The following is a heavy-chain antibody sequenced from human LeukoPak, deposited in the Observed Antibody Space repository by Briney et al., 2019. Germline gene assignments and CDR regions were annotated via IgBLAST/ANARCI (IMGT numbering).Heavy chain of an antibody. CDR1: GGSINSYY. Sequence: PSETLSLTCTVSGGSINSYYWSWIRQPPGKGLEWIGYILYSGSTNYNPSLKSRVTISVDTSKNQFSLKLSSVTAADTAVYYCARGGSSGYDPFDYWGQGTLVTVSS. J-gene: IGHJ4*02. CDR2: ILYSGST. D-gene: IGHD5-12*01. V-gene: IGHV4-59*01. CDR3: ARGGSSGYDPFDY.